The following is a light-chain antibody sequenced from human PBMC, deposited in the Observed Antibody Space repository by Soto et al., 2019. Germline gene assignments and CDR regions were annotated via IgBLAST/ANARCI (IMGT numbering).Light chain of an antibody. CDR3: SSYTDSNTVL. V-gene: IGLV2-14*01. CDR1: SSDVGAYNY. J-gene: IGLJ2*01. CDR2: EVA. Sequence: QSALTQPASVSGSPGQSITISCTATSSDVGAYNYVSWYQHHPGKAPKLIIYEVANRPSGVSNRFSGSKSGNTASLTISGLQAEDEADYYCSSYTDSNTVLFGGGTQLTVL.